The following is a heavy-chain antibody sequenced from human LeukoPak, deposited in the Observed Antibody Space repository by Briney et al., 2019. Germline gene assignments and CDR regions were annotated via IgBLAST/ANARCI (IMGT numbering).Heavy chain of an antibody. Sequence: PGGSLRLSCAASGFTFSSYGMSWVRQAPGKGLEWVANIKQDGTEKYYVDSVKGRFTISRDYARNSLYLQLNSLRAEDTAVYYCARLSEMFRGPQVIYYFDYWGQGTLVTVSS. D-gene: IGHD3-10*01. CDR1: GFTFSSYG. V-gene: IGHV3-7*01. J-gene: IGHJ4*02. CDR3: ARLSEMFRGPQVIYYFDY. CDR2: IKQDGTEK.